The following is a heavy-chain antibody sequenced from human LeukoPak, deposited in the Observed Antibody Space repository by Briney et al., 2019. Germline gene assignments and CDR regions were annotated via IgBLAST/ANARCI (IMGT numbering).Heavy chain of an antibody. CDR2: IYNREST. CDR1: GASMNTYY. D-gene: IGHD2-15*01. CDR3: ARRSWYFDY. J-gene: IGHJ4*02. Sequence: EPLSLTCPVSGASMNTYYWNWIRQPPGKGLEWIGYIYNRESTNYNPSLKSRVTISIDTSKNQFSLKLISVTPADTAVYYGARRSWYFDYWGQGTLVTVSS. V-gene: IGHV4-59*01.